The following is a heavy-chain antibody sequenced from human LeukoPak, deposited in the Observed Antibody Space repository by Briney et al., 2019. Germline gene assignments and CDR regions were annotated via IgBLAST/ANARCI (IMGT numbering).Heavy chain of an antibody. CDR2: IKSKTDGGTT. D-gene: IGHD6-13*01. V-gene: IGHV3-15*01. CDR3: TTELSSWYDDYFDY. CDR1: GFTFSNAL. J-gene: IGHJ4*02. Sequence: GGSLRLSCAASGFTFSNALMSWVRQAPGKGLEWVGRIKSKTDGGTTDYAAPVKGRFTISRDDSKNTLYLQMNSLKTEDTAVYYCTTELSSWYDDYFDYWGQGTLVTVSS.